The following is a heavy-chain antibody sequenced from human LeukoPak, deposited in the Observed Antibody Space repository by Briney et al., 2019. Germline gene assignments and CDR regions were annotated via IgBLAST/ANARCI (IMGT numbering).Heavy chain of an antibody. CDR3: ARGYAYFDY. V-gene: IGHV3-48*03. CDR1: RFTFSNYE. D-gene: IGHD3-16*01. CDR2: ISSSGTTI. J-gene: IGHJ4*02. Sequence: GGSLRLSCAASRFTFSNYEMNWVRQAPGKGREWVSYISSSGTTIYYADSVKGRFTISRDNAKTSLYLQMNSLGAEDTAVYYCARGYAYFDYWGQGTLVTVSS.